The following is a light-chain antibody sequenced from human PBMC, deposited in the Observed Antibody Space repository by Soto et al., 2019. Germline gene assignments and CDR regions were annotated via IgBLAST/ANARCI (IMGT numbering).Light chain of an antibody. Sequence: QSVLTQPASVSGSPGQSITISCTGTSSDVGAYNFVSWHQQHPGKAPKLMIYNVYDRPSGISYRFSGSKSGNTASLTISGLQGEDEADYYCSAYTVSRTYVFETGTKVTVL. CDR2: NVY. V-gene: IGLV2-14*03. J-gene: IGLJ1*01. CDR3: SAYTVSRTYV. CDR1: SSDVGAYNF.